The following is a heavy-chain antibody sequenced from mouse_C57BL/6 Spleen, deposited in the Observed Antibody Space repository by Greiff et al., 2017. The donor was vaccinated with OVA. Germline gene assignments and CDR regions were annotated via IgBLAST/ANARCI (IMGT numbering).Heavy chain of an antibody. CDR3: ARGDAYYSNFYWYFDV. D-gene: IGHD2-5*01. CDR2: INPSSGYT. J-gene: IGHJ1*03. Sequence: VQLQQSGAELARPGASVKMSCKASGYTFTSYTMHWVKQRPGQGLEWIGYINPSSGYTKYNQKFKDKATLTADKSSSTAYMQLSSLTSEDSAVYYCARGDAYYSNFYWYFDVWGTGTTVTVSS. CDR1: GYTFTSYT. V-gene: IGHV1-4*01.